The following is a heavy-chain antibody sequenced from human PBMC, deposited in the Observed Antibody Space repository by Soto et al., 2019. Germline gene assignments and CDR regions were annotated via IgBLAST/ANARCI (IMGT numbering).Heavy chain of an antibody. D-gene: IGHD1-1*01. CDR3: ARWPQLEPRFDY. J-gene: IGHJ4*02. Sequence: QVQLQESGPGLVKPSQTLSLTCTVSGGSISSGGYYWSWIRQHPGKGLEWIGYIYYSGSTYYNPSLQRRVTISVETSKNQFSLKLSSVTAADTAVYYCARWPQLEPRFDYWGQGTLVTVSS. CDR1: GGSISSGGYY. V-gene: IGHV4-31*03. CDR2: IYYSGST.